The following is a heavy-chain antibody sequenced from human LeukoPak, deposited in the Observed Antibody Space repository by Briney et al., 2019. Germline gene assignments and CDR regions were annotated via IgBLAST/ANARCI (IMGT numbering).Heavy chain of an antibody. J-gene: IGHJ5*02. CDR1: GYTFTNYD. V-gene: IGHV1-8*03. Sequence: PRASMKVSCKASGYTFTNYDINWVRQATGQGLEWMGWMNPNSGDTAYAQRFQGRVTITRNTSISTAYMELSSLRSEDTAVYYCARDSTSSGWGYNWFDPWGQGTLVTVSS. CDR3: ARDSTSSGWGYNWFDP. D-gene: IGHD6-19*01. CDR2: MNPNSGDT.